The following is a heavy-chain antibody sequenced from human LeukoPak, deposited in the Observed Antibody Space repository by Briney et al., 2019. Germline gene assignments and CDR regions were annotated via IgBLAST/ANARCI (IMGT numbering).Heavy chain of an antibody. Sequence: SETLSLTCAVYGGSFSGYYWSWIRQPPGKGLEWIGEINHSGSTNYNPSLKGRVTLSVDTSKNQFSLKLSSVTAADTAVYYCARILTYYYDSSGYRFDYWGQGTLVTVSS. V-gene: IGHV4-34*01. J-gene: IGHJ4*02. D-gene: IGHD3-22*01. CDR2: INHSGST. CDR1: GGSFSGYY. CDR3: ARILTYYYDSSGYRFDY.